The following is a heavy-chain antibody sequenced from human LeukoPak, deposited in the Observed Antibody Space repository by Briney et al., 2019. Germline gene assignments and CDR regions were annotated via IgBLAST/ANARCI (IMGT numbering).Heavy chain of an antibody. CDR3: TRGPAAGTVFDY. D-gene: IGHD6-13*01. CDR2: IRSKTYGGTT. J-gene: IGHJ4*02. Sequence: GGSLRLSCAASGFTFSSYSMNWVRQAPGKGLEWVGFIRSKTYGGTTEYAASVKGRFTISRDDSKSIAYLQMSSLKTEDTAVYYCTRGPAAGTVFDYWGQGTLVTVSS. V-gene: IGHV3-49*04. CDR1: GFTFSSYS.